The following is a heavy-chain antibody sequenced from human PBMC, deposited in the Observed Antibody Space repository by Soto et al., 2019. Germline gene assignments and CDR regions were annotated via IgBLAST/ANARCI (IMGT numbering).Heavy chain of an antibody. CDR3: AKALRSSWSRSYHFDY. J-gene: IGHJ4*02. D-gene: IGHD6-13*01. V-gene: IGHV3-23*01. Sequence: EVQLLESGGGLVQPGGSLRLSCAASGFTFSSYAMSWVRQAPGKGLEWVSAISGSGGSTYYADSVKGRFTISRDNSKNTLYLQMNSLRAEDTAVYYCAKALRSSWSRSYHFDYWGQGTLVTVSS. CDR2: ISGSGGST. CDR1: GFTFSSYA.